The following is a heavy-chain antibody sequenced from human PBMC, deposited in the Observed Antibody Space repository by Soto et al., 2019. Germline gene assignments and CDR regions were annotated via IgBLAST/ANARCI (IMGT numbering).Heavy chain of an antibody. J-gene: IGHJ4*02. D-gene: IGHD3-22*01. CDR3: ARVGSDYYDSSGKDYFDY. Sequence: ASVKVSCKASGYTFTGYYMHWVRQAPGQGLEWMGWINPNSGGTNYAQKFQGWVTMTRDTSISTAYMELSRLRSDDTAVYYCARVGSDYYDSSGKDYFDYWGQGTLVTVSS. CDR1: GYTFTGYY. CDR2: INPNSGGT. V-gene: IGHV1-2*04.